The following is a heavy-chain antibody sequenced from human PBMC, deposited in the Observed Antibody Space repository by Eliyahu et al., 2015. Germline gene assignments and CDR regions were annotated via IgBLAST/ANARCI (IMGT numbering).Heavy chain of an antibody. CDR1: GFXFXSXA. CDR3: AKKDYGDS. CDR2: IXGSGGNT. V-gene: IGHV3-23*01. Sequence: EVQLLESGGGLVQPGGSLRLPXXASGFXFXSXAMXWVRQAPGKGLEWVSAIXGSGGNTYYADSVKGRFTISRDNSKNTLYLQMNSLRAEDTAVYYCAKKDYGDSLGQGTLVTVSS. J-gene: IGHJ4*02.